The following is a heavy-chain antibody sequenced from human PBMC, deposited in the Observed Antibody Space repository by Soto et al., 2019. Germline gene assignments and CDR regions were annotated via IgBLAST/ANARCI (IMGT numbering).Heavy chain of an antibody. V-gene: IGHV3-23*01. CDR1: GFTFSSYA. Sequence: HPGGSLRLSCAASGFTFSSYAMSWVRQAPGKGLEWVSAISGSGGSTYYADSVKGRFTISRDNSKDTLYLQMNSLRAEDTAVYYCAKGPRKDSSSYFDYWGQGTLVTVSS. J-gene: IGHJ4*02. CDR3: AKGPRKDSSSYFDY. CDR2: ISGSGGST. D-gene: IGHD6-13*01.